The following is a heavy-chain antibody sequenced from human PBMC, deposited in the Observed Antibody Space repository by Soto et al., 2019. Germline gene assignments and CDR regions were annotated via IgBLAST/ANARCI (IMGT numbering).Heavy chain of an antibody. D-gene: IGHD2-15*01. CDR3: ARVYCSGGSCYSEPDV. CDR1: GYTFTSYG. Sequence: QVQLVQSGAGVKKPGASVKVSCKASGYTFTSYGISWVRQAPGQGLEWMGWISAYNGNTNYAQKPQGRVTMTTDTSTSTAYMELRSLRSDDTAVYYCARVYCSGGSCYSEPDVWGQGTTVTVSS. V-gene: IGHV1-18*01. J-gene: IGHJ6*02. CDR2: ISAYNGNT.